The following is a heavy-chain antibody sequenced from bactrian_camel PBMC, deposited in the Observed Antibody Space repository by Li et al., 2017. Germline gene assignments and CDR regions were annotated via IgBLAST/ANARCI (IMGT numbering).Heavy chain of an antibody. CDR1: GFTFGNYG. V-gene: IGHV3S6*01. CDR3: ATSVYNA. Sequence: VQLVESGGGSVQPGGSLRLSCAASGFTFGNYGMIWVRQAPGKGVEYVARVDRDGSNTYYANFVQGRFTASRDNAKNTVYLQLSGLKTEDTARYYCATSVYNAWGQGTQVTVS. CDR2: VDRDGSNT. J-gene: IGHJ6*01. D-gene: IGHD2*01.